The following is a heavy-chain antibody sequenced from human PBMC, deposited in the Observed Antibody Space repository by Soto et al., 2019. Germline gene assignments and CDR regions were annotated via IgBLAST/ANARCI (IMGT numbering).Heavy chain of an antibody. V-gene: IGHV3-30-3*01. Sequence: QVHLVESGGGVVQPGRSLRLSCVASGFTFRSYVMYWVRQAPGKGLEWVAVISYDGNNKYYADSVKGRFTISRDNSKNTLYLQMNSLRAEDTAVYYCARAGCDGGSCYTLVGLRYGMDVWGQGTTVTVSS. D-gene: IGHD2-15*01. J-gene: IGHJ6*02. CDR2: ISYDGNNK. CDR3: ARAGCDGGSCYTLVGLRYGMDV. CDR1: GFTFRSYV.